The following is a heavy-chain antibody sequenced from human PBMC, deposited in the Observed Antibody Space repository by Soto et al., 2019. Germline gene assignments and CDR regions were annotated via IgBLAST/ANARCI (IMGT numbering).Heavy chain of an antibody. J-gene: IGHJ4*02. V-gene: IGHV3-23*01. Sequence: EVQLLESGGGLVQPGGSLRLSCAASGFTFSSYAMNWFRQAPGKGLEWVSVISGSGDSTYYADSVKGRFTSSRDTSKNTLYLQMNSLRAEDTAVYYCARRSSGCHFDYWGQGTLVTVSS. CDR2: ISGSGDST. D-gene: IGHD6-19*01. CDR1: GFTFSSYA. CDR3: ARRSSGCHFDY.